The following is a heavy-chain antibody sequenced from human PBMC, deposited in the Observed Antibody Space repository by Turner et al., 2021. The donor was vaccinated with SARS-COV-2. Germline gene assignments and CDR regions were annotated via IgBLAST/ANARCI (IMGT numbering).Heavy chain of an antibody. J-gene: IGHJ4*02. D-gene: IGHD2-15*01. Sequence: QVHLQESGPGLVKPSATLSLTCTVSGASISGSYWSWVRQPPGKGLEWIGYIHFSGTTNYNPSLRSRGTISLDTSKSQFSLHLRSVTAADTAVYYCTRELGYCSDGSCRFEYDYWGQGTLVTVSS. CDR1: GASISGSY. CDR3: TRELGYCSDGSCRFEYDY. V-gene: IGHV4-59*01. CDR2: IHFSGTT.